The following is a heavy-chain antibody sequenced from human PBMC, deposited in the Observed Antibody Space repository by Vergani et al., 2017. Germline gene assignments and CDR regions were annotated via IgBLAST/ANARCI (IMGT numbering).Heavy chain of an antibody. CDR3: ASGGNEKRLDS. Sequence: QVQLVESEGGVVQPGRSLTLSCVASGFTFSSHGMHWVRQAPGKGLEWVAVIWYDGSNKYYGDSVKGRFTISRDNSKNTLYLQMNSLRVEDTAVYYCASGGNEKRLDSWGQGTLVTVFS. J-gene: IGHJ5*01. D-gene: IGHD3-16*01. CDR2: IWYDGSNK. CDR1: GFTFSSHG. V-gene: IGHV3-33*01.